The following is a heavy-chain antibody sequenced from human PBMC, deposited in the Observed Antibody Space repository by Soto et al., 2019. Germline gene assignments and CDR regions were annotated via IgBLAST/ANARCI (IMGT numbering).Heavy chain of an antibody. V-gene: IGHV1-3*01. J-gene: IGHJ4*02. CDR2: INAGNGNT. D-gene: IGHD2-15*01. Sequence: ASVKVSCKASGYTFTSYAMHWVRQAPGQRLEWMGWINAGNGNTKYSQKFQGRVTITRDTSASTAYMGLSSLRSEDTAVYYCARAPQAATFDYWGQGTLVTVSS. CDR1: GYTFTSYA. CDR3: ARAPQAATFDY.